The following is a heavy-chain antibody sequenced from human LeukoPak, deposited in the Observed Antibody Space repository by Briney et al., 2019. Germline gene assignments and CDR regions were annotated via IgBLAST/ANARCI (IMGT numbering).Heavy chain of an antibody. CDR1: DGSFSSGGYY. V-gene: IGHV4-31*03. CDR3: ARGSSPITMIVVVTFDY. Sequence: SETLSLTCTVSDGSFSSGGYYWSWIRQHPGKGLAWIGYIYYSGSTYYNPSLKSRVTISVDTSKNQFSLKLSSVTAADTAVYYCARGSSPITMIVVVTFDYWGQGPLVTVSS. J-gene: IGHJ4*02. D-gene: IGHD3-22*01. CDR2: IYYSGST.